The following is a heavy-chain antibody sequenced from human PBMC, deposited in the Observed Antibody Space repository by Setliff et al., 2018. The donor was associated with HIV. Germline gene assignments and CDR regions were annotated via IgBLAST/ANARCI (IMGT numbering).Heavy chain of an antibody. CDR1: GDSINSGTYY. CDR2: IYYSGST. CDR3: ARVGYHGSGRYSFDY. D-gene: IGHD3-10*01. V-gene: IGHV4-61*01. J-gene: IGHJ4*02. Sequence: SETLSLTCTVSGDSINSGTYYWSWIRQPPGKGLEWIGYIYYSGSTNYSPSLKSRVTISVDTSKNQFSLKLSSVTAADTAVYYCARVGYHGSGRYSFDYWGQGTLVTVSS.